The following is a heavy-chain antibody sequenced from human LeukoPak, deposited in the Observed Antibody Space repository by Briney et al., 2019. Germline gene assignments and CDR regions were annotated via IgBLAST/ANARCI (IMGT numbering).Heavy chain of an antibody. Sequence: GGSVRLSCAASGFTFSSYAMSWVRQAPGKGLEWVSAISGSGGSTYYADSVKGRFTMSRDNSKNTLYLQMNSLRAEDTAVYYCAKDQYFELLGDYWGQGTLVTVSS. V-gene: IGHV3-23*01. CDR3: AKDQYFELLGDY. J-gene: IGHJ4*02. CDR2: ISGSGGST. CDR1: GFTFSSYA. D-gene: IGHD6-19*01.